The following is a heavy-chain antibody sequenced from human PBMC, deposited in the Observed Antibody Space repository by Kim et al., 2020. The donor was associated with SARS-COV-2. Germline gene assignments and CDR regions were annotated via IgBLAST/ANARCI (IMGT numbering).Heavy chain of an antibody. Sequence: SVKVSCKASGGTFSSYAISWVRQAPGQGLEWMGGIIPIFGTANYAQKFQGRVTITADESTSTAYMELSSLRSEDTAVYYCARSLPSYGSGRNTDSEPTQYNWFDPWGQGTLVTVSS. CDR1: GGTFSSYA. CDR2: IIPIFGTA. J-gene: IGHJ5*02. V-gene: IGHV1-69*13. CDR3: ARSLPSYGSGRNTDSEPTQYNWFDP. D-gene: IGHD3-10*01.